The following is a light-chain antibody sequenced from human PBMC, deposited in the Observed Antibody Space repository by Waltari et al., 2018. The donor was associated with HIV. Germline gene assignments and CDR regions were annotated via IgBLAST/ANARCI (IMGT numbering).Light chain of an antibody. CDR1: QGVSSY. Sequence: EILLTPSPATLSSSPGERATLSCRASQGVSSYLAWSQQRPGQSPRLLIYDASNRATGIPARFSGSEPATDFTLPISSREPEYFAVYYCQQRSNWLTFGGGTKVEI. J-gene: IGKJ4*01. CDR2: DAS. V-gene: IGKV3D-11*01. CDR3: QQRSNWLT.